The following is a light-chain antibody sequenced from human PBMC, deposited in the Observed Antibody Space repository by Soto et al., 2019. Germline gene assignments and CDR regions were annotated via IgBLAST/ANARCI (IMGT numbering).Light chain of an antibody. CDR1: KLGDKY. J-gene: IGLJ2*01. Sequence: SYELTQPPSVSVSPGQTASITCSGDKLGDKYACWYQQKPGQSPVLVIYQDSKRPSGIPERFSGSNSGNTATLTISGTQAMDEADDYCQAWDSSTAAVVFGGGTKLTVL. V-gene: IGLV3-1*01. CDR2: QDS. CDR3: QAWDSSTAAVV.